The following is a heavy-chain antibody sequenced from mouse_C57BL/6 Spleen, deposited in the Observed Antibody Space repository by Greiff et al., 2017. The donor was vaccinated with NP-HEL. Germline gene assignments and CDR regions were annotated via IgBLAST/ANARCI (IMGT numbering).Heavy chain of an antibody. CDR1: GYTFTSYW. CDR2: INPSSGYT. Sequence: VQLQQSGAELAKPGASVKLSCKASGYTFTSYWMHWVKQRPGQGLEWIGYINPSSGYTKYNQKFKDKDTLTADKSSSTAYMQLSSLTYEDSAVYSCSSATTAPLRLEAMDYWGQGTSVTVSS. J-gene: IGHJ4*01. D-gene: IGHD1-2*01. V-gene: IGHV1-7*01. CDR3: SSATTAPLRLEAMDY.